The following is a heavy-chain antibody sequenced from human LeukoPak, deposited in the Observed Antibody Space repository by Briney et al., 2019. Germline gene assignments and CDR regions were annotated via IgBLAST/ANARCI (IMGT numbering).Heavy chain of an antibody. V-gene: IGHV4-30-2*01. Sequence: PSETLSLTCTVSGGSISSGGYYWSWIRQPPGKGLEWIGYIYHSGSTYYNPSLKSRVTISVDRSKNQFSLELSSVTAADTAVYYCARAWSSDAFDIWGQGTMVTVSS. J-gene: IGHJ3*02. CDR2: IYHSGST. CDR3: ARAWSSDAFDI. CDR1: GGSISSGGYY.